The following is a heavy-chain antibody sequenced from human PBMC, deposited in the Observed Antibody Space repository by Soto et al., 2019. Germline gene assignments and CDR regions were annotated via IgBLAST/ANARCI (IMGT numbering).Heavy chain of an antibody. CDR3: AKLVAYYDFGSGYDSYWYFDL. Sequence: QLQLQESGSGLVKPSQTLSLTCAVSGGSISSGGYSWSWIRQPPGKGLEWIGYIYHSGSTYYNPSLKSRVTISVDRSKNQFSLKLSSVTAADTAVYYCAKLVAYYDFGSGYDSYWYFDLWGRGTLVTVSS. CDR2: IYHSGST. D-gene: IGHD3-3*01. V-gene: IGHV4-30-2*01. CDR1: GGSISSGGYS. J-gene: IGHJ2*01.